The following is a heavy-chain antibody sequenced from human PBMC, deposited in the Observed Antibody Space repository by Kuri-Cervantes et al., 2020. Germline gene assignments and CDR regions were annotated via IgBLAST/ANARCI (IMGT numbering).Heavy chain of an antibody. Sequence: ASVKVSCKASGYTFTGYYMHWVRQAPGQGLEWMGWINPNSGGTNYAQKFQGRVTLTKDTSISTAYMELSSLASDDTAVYYCAREMHGDYVVLDYWGQGTRVTVSS. D-gene: IGHD4-17*01. CDR2: INPNSGGT. J-gene: IGHJ4*02. V-gene: IGHV1-2*02. CDR1: GYTFTGYY. CDR3: AREMHGDYVVLDY.